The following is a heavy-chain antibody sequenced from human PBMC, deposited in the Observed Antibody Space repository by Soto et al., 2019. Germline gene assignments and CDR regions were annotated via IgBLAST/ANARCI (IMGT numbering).Heavy chain of an antibody. CDR3: GDPIPRYFDY. D-gene: IGHD2-21*01. J-gene: IGHJ4*02. CDR1: GYNFPSFW. Sequence: GESLKISCKTSGYNFPSFWIAWVRQMPGKGLEWMGIIYPDDSDTRYSPSFQGLVTISVDKSIDTAYLQWSSLKASDTATYDSGDPIPRYFDYWGQGTLVTVSS. CDR2: IYPDDSDT. V-gene: IGHV5-51*01.